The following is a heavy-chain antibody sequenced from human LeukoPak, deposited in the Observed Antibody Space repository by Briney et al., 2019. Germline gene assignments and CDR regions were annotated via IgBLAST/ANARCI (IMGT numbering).Heavy chain of an antibody. CDR2: ITAYNGNT. CDR1: GYTFRNYA. V-gene: IGHV1-18*01. J-gene: IGHJ5*02. D-gene: IGHD2-15*01. Sequence: ASVKVSCKASGYTFRNYAITWVRQAPGQGLERMGWITAYNGNTNYAQKFKGRVTMTTDTSTATAYMGLRNLESDDTAVYYCARDCSGGTCSSFWLDPWGQGTLVTVSS. CDR3: ARDCSGGTCSSFWLDP.